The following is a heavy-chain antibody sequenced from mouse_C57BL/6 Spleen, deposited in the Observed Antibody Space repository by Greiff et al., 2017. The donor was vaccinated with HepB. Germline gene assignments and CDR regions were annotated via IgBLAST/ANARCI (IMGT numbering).Heavy chain of an antibody. D-gene: IGHD2-4*01. J-gene: IGHJ3*01. Sequence: VQLQQSGAELVKPGASVKLSCKASGYTFTSYWMHWVKQRPGQGLEWIGMIHPNSGSTNYNEKFKSKATLTVDKSSSTAYMQLSSLTSEDSAVYYCARWYDYDEGAWFAYWGQGTLVTVSA. V-gene: IGHV1-64*01. CDR1: GYTFTSYW. CDR3: ARWYDYDEGAWFAY. CDR2: IHPNSGST.